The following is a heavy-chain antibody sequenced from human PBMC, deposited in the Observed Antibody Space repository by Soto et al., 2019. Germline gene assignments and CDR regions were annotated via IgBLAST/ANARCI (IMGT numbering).Heavy chain of an antibody. CDR2: INAGNGNT. D-gene: IGHD6-19*01. Sequence: GASVKVSCKASGYTFTSYAMHWVRQAPGQRLEWMGWINAGNGNTKYSQKFQGRVTITRDTSASTAYMELSSLRSDDTAVYYCARKALAVGGLSYYGMDVWGPGTTVTVSS. J-gene: IGHJ6*02. CDR1: GYTFTSYA. V-gene: IGHV1-3*01. CDR3: ARKALAVGGLSYYGMDV.